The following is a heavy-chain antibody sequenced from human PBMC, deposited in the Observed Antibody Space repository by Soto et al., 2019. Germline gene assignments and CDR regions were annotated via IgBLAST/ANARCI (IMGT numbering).Heavy chain of an antibody. CDR3: ARYCVSTSCYRSGDY. CDR1: GFSFSDYG. J-gene: IGHJ4*02. Sequence: PAGSLGLSCEAYGFSFSDYGMMWVRHAPGKGLEWVSYISSSSSTIYYADSVKGRFTISRDNAKNSLYLQMYSLRAEDTAVYYCARYCVSTSCYRSGDYWGQGT. D-gene: IGHD2-2*01. V-gene: IGHV3-48*01. CDR2: ISSSSSTI.